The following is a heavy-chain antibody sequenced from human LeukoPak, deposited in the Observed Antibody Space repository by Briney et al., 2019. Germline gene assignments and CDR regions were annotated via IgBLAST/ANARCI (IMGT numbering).Heavy chain of an antibody. CDR1: GGTFSSYA. J-gene: IGHJ4*02. D-gene: IGHD3-22*01. Sequence: ASVKVSCKASGGTFSSYAISWVRQAPGQGLEWMGGIIPIFGTANYAQKFQGRVTITADKSTSTAYMELSSLRSEDTAVYYCARGRYYYDSSGYYRLDYWGQGTLVTVSS. V-gene: IGHV1-69*06. CDR2: IIPIFGTA. CDR3: ARGRYYYDSSGYYRLDY.